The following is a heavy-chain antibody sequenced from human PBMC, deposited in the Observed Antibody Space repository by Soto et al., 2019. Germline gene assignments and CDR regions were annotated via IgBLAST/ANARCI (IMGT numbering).Heavy chain of an antibody. CDR2: ISGSGGNT. V-gene: IGHV3-23*01. CDR1: GFTFSSYA. J-gene: IGHJ4*02. Sequence: QSGGSLRLSCAASGFTFSSYAMSWVRQAPGKGLEWVSAISGSGGNTYYADSVKGRFTISRDNSKNTLYLQMNSLRAEDTAVYYCAKAFVGATGSFDYWGQGTLVTVSS. CDR3: AKAFVGATGSFDY. D-gene: IGHD1-26*01.